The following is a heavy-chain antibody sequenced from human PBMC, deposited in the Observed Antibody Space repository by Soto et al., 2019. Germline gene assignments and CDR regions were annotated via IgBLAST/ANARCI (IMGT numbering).Heavy chain of an antibody. CDR3: ARGPIVVVAAGEPYFDY. D-gene: IGHD2-15*01. CDR2: IIPIFGTA. V-gene: IGHV1-69*13. CDR1: GGTFSSYA. Sequence: SVKVSCKASGGTFSSYAISWVRQAPGQGLEWMGGIIPIFGTANYAQKFQGRVTITADESTSTAYMELSSLRSEDTAVYYCARGPIVVVAAGEPYFDYWGQGTLVTVSS. J-gene: IGHJ4*02.